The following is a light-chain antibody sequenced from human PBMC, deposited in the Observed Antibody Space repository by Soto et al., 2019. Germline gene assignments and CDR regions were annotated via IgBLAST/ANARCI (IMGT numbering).Light chain of an antibody. CDR1: SSDVGGYNY. J-gene: IGLJ2*01. Sequence: QSVLTQPASVSGSPGQSITISCTGTSSDVGGYNYVSWYQQHPGKAPKLIIYDVGNRPSGVSNRFSGSKSGNTASLTISGLQAEDESDYYCSSYTSSSTSYVVFGGGTKLTVL. CDR3: SSYTSSSTSYVV. V-gene: IGLV2-14*01. CDR2: DVG.